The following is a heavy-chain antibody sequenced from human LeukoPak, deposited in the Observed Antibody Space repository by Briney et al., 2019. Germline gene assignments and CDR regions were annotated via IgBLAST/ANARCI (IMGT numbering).Heavy chain of an antibody. D-gene: IGHD6-19*01. CDR2: ISYDGSNK. Sequence: GGSLRLSCAASGFTFSSYAMHWVRQAPGKGLEWVAVISYDGSNKYYADSVKGRFTISRDNSKNTLYLQMNSLRAEDTAVYYCARDRRSRSGIAVAGTPKYYFDYWGQGTLVTVSS. CDR3: ARDRRSRSGIAVAGTPKYYFDY. J-gene: IGHJ4*02. V-gene: IGHV3-30-3*01. CDR1: GFTFSSYA.